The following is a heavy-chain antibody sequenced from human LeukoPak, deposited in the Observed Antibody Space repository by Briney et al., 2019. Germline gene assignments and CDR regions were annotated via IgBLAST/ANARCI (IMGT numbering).Heavy chain of an antibody. CDR1: GFTFSSYA. Sequence: GGSMRLSCAASGFTFSSYAMSWVPQAPGKGLEWASAISGSGGSTYYADSVKGRFTISRDNSRNTLYLQMNSLRAEDTAVYYCAKDLEGVAVAGLFDYWGQGTLVTVSS. V-gene: IGHV3-23*01. J-gene: IGHJ4*02. CDR3: AKDLEGVAVAGLFDY. D-gene: IGHD6-19*01. CDR2: ISGSGGST.